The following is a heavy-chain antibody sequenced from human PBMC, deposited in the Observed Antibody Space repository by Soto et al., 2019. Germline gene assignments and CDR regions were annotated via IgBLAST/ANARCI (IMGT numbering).Heavy chain of an antibody. Sequence: QVQLVQSGAEVKKPGASVKVSCKASGYTFTEYYMHWMRQAPGQGLEWMGWFNPTNGDTNYAHNFQDRVTMTRDASISSAYMELSSLTSDGTAVYYCTRGPSSGAFDYWGQGSLVAVSS. J-gene: IGHJ4*02. CDR1: GYTFTEYY. CDR2: FNPTNGDT. CDR3: TRGPSSGAFDY. V-gene: IGHV1-2*02. D-gene: IGHD3-22*01.